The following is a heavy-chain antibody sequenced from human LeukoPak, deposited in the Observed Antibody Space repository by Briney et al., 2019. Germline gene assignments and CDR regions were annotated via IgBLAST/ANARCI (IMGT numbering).Heavy chain of an antibody. CDR2: IRWNSGSI. CDR1: GLTFDVYS. Sequence: GRSLRLSCAASGLTFDVYSMHWVRQPPGKGLEWGSGIRWNSGSIGYADSVKGRFTISRDNAKNSLYLQMNSLRAEGTALYYCAKGRYCGGDCYSYYGMDVWGQGTTVTVSS. V-gene: IGHV3-9*01. CDR3: AKGRYCGGDCYSYYGMDV. D-gene: IGHD2-21*02. J-gene: IGHJ6*02.